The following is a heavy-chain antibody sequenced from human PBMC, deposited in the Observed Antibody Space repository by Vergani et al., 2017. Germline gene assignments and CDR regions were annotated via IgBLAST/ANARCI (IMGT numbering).Heavy chain of an antibody. D-gene: IGHD3-9*01. J-gene: IGHJ4*02. CDR3: AGQVGGRGIFDWLEYYFDY. CDR1: GYSFTSYW. Sequence: EVQLVQSGAEVKKPGESLKISCKGSGYSFTSYWIGWVRQMPGKGLEWMGIIYPGDSDTRYSPSFQGQVTISADKSISTAYLQWSSLKASDTAMYYCAGQVGGRGIFDWLEYYFDYWGQGTLVTVSS. CDR2: IYPGDSDT. V-gene: IGHV5-51*01.